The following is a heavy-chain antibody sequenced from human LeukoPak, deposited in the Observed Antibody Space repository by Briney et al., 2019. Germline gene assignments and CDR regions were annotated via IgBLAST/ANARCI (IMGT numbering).Heavy chain of an antibody. J-gene: IGHJ3*02. D-gene: IGHD3-22*01. CDR3: ARQHLFYDSSGYYIDAFDI. Sequence: SETLSLTCTVSGGSISSYYWSWIRQPPGTGLEWIGYIYYSGSTNYNPSLKSRVTISVDTSKNQFSLKLSSVTAADTAVYYCARQHLFYDSSGYYIDAFDIWGQGTMVTVSS. CDR2: IYYSGST. CDR1: GGSISSYY. V-gene: IGHV4-59*08.